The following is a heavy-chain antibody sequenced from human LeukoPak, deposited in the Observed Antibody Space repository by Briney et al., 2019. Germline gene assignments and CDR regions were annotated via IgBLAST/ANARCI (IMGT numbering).Heavy chain of an antibody. CDR3: ASAPSTAAAGMGYFDY. CDR1: GYSFTSYW. Sequence: GESLKISCKGSGYSFTSYWIGWVRQMPGKGLEWMGIIYPGDSDTRYSPSFQGQVTISADKSISTAYLQWSSLKASDTAMYYCASAPSTAAAGMGYFDYWGQGTLVTVSS. D-gene: IGHD6-13*01. J-gene: IGHJ4*02. CDR2: IYPGDSDT. V-gene: IGHV5-51*01.